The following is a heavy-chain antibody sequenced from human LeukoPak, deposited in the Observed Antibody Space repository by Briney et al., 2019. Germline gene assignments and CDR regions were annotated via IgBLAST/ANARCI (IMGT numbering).Heavy chain of an antibody. CDR2: IYYSGST. J-gene: IGHJ4*02. V-gene: IGHV4-31*03. CDR1: GGSISSGGYY. D-gene: IGHD3-22*01. Sequence: PSQTLSLTCTVSGGSISSGGYYWSWIRQHPGKGLEWIGYIYYSGSTYNNPSLKSRVTISVDTSKNQFSLKLSSVTASDAAVYYCPRVRGYDSSGYPFDYWGQGTLVTVSS. CDR3: PRVRGYDSSGYPFDY.